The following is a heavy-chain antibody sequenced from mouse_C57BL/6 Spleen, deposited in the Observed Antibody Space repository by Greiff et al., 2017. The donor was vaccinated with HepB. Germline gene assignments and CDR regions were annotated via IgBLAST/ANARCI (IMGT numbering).Heavy chain of an antibody. D-gene: IGHD5-1-1*01. CDR3: EIEGNTRLDY. J-gene: IGHJ2*01. V-gene: IGHV14-2*01. Sequence: EVQLQQSGAELVKPGASVKLSCTASGFNIKDYYMHWVKQRTEQGLEWIGRIDPEDGETKYAPKFQGKATLPADTSSNTAYLQLSSLTSEDTAVYNSEIEGNTRLDYWGQGTTLTVSA. CDR2: IDPEDGET. CDR1: GFNIKDYY.